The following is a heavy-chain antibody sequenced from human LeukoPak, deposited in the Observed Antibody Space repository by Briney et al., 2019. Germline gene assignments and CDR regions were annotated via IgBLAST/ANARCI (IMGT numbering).Heavy chain of an antibody. CDR3: ASGLYYYDGSGYYYYDY. V-gene: IGHV1-69*13. Sequence: AVTASYKASGGTFSTYAISWVRQAPGQGLEWMGGIIAIFGTANYVQKFQGTVTIAADESTSTAYMELSSLRSDDTAVYYCASGLYYYDGSGYYYYDYWGQGTLVTVSS. CDR2: IIAIFGTA. J-gene: IGHJ4*02. CDR1: GGTFSTYA. D-gene: IGHD3-22*01.